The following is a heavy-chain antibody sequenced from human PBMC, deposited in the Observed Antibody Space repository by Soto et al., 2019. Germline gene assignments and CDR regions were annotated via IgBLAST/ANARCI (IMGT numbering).Heavy chain of an antibody. Sequence: QVQVVQSGAEVMKPGASVKVSCKTSGYTFTDYDINWVRQAAGQGLEYMGWMSPDSGNAGYAQQFQGRVTMTSNTSIRTAYMELSGLRSEDTAVYFCEVTTGVWGQGTLVTVSS. CDR2: MSPDSGNA. D-gene: IGHD2-21*02. CDR3: EVTTGV. J-gene: IGHJ4*02. CDR1: GYTFTDYD. V-gene: IGHV1-8*02.